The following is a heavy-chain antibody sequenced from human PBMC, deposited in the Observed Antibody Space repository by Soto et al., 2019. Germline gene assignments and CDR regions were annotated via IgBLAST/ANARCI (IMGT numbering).Heavy chain of an antibody. D-gene: IGHD1-1*01. CDR1: GLTVSGKKY. CDR2: LYDVDGS. Sequence: GGSLRLSCAAFGLTVSGKKYVAWVRQAPGKGLEWVSALYDVDGSFYADSVKGRFTTSSDSSKTTVYLQMNGLRPDDTAVYYCASWHEREHAYDVWGQGTTVTVSS. J-gene: IGHJ3*01. V-gene: IGHV3-53*01. CDR3: ASWHEREHAYDV.